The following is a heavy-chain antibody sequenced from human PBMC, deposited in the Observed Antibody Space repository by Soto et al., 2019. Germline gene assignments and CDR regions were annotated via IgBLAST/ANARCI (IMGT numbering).Heavy chain of an antibody. D-gene: IGHD3-22*01. J-gene: IGHJ3*02. CDR1: GHSISTEYY. CDR3: ARAVGIYSDSSGFYGPGDSDASDI. Sequence: SETRSLTCAVSGHSISTEYYSGWIRQPPGKGLEWIGSIYHNGAIYYNPSLKSRVTISLDTSKNQFSVKLSSVTAADTAVFYCARAVGIYSDSSGFYGPGDSDASDIWGKGKMVTVS. V-gene: IGHV4-38-2*01. CDR2: IYHNGAI.